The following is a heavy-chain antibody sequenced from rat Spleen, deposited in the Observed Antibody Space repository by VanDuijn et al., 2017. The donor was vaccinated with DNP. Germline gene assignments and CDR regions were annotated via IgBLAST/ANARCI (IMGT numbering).Heavy chain of an antibody. J-gene: IGHJ2*01. Sequence: QVQLKESGPGLVQPSQTLSLTCTVSGFSLTSYGVSWVRQPPGKGLEWIAAISSGGSTYYNSALKSRLSISRDTSKSQVFLKMNSLQTEDTAIYFCTRDNSGYFDYWGQGVTVTVSS. CDR1: GFSLTSYG. D-gene: IGHD4-3*01. V-gene: IGHV2S12*01. CDR3: TRDNSGYFDY. CDR2: ISSGGST.